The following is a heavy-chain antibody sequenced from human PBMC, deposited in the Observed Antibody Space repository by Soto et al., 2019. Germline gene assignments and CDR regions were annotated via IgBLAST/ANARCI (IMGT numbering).Heavy chain of an antibody. Sequence: GASVKVSCKASGGTFSSYAISWVRQAPGQGLEWMGGIIPIFGTANYAQKFQGRVTITADESTSTAYMELSRLRSDDTAVYYCARVKYSSSWLFDYWGQGTLVTVSS. D-gene: IGHD6-13*01. CDR3: ARVKYSSSWLFDY. J-gene: IGHJ4*02. CDR2: IIPIFGTA. CDR1: GGTFSSYA. V-gene: IGHV1-69*13.